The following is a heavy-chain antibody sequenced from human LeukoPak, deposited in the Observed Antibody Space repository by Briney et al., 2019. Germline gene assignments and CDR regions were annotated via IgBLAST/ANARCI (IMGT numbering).Heavy chain of an antibody. J-gene: IGHJ3*02. Sequence: SQTLSLTCTVSGGSISSGSYYWSWIRQPAGKGLEWIGRIYTSGSTNYNPSLKSRVTISVDTSKNQFSLKLSSVTAADTAMYYCARALRSDAFDIWGQGTMVTVSS. CDR3: ARALRSDAFDI. CDR1: GGSISSGSYY. CDR2: IYTSGST. V-gene: IGHV4-61*02.